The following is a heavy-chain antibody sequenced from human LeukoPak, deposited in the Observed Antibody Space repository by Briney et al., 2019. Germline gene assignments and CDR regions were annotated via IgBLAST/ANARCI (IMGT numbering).Heavy chain of an antibody. CDR2: ISSSGGTI. CDR1: GFTFSTYE. Sequence: SGGSLRLSCAASGFTFSTYEMNWVRQAPGKGLEWVSYISSSGGTIHYSDSVKGRFTISRDNAKNSLYLQMNSLRAEDTALYYCARMEGGYSYGYFDYWGQGTLVTVSS. J-gene: IGHJ4*02. D-gene: IGHD5-18*01. V-gene: IGHV3-48*03. CDR3: ARMEGGYSYGYFDY.